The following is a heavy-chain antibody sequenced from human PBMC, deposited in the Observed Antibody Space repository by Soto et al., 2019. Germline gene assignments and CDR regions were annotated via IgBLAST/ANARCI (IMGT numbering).Heavy chain of an antibody. Sequence: GQGLEWMGRIIPIQGKANYALKFQDRVTITADRSTRTAYMELRSLRPEDTAVYYCAKSLLFMYHAYMDVSGKGTSVSVSS. J-gene: IGHJ6*03. CDR2: IIPIQGKA. V-gene: IGHV1-69*02. CDR3: AKSLLFMYHAYMDV. D-gene: IGHD2-2*01.